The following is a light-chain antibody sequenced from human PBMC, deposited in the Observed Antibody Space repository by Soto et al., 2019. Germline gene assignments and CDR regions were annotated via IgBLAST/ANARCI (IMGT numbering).Light chain of an antibody. Sequence: EIVLTQSLGTLSLSPGERATLSCRASQSVSSSYLAWYQQKPGQPPRLLIYGASHRATDIPDRFSGSGSGSDFTLTITGLEPEDFAVYYCQQYGSSPTFGQGTKVDIK. V-gene: IGKV3-20*01. CDR2: GAS. CDR1: QSVSSSY. J-gene: IGKJ1*01. CDR3: QQYGSSPT.